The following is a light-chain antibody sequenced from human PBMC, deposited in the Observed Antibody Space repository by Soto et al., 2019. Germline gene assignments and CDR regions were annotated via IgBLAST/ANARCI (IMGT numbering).Light chain of an antibody. CDR1: QRLLHSNGNIF. J-gene: IGKJ2*01. V-gene: IGKV2-28*01. Sequence: EIEMTQSPPSLTVTPGEPASISCRSSQRLLHSNGNIFLDWYLQKPGQSPQLLIYLGFNRASGVPDRVSGSAAGTDFTLKISRVEAEDVGVYYCMQALQTPYTFGQGTKVDIK. CDR3: MQALQTPYT. CDR2: LGF.